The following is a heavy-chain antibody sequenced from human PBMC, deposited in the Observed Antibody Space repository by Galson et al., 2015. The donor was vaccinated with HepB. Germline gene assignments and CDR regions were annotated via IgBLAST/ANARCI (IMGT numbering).Heavy chain of an antibody. CDR3: ARGRSYDRKYYYYGMDV. J-gene: IGHJ6*02. CDR1: GGSFSGYY. D-gene: IGHD5-12*01. Sequence: ETLSLTCAVYGGSFSGYYWSWIRQPPGQGLEWIGEINHSGSTNYNPSLKSRVTISVDTSKNQFSLKLSSVTAADTAVYYCARGRSYDRKYYYYGMDVWGQGTTVTVSS. CDR2: INHSGST. V-gene: IGHV4-34*01.